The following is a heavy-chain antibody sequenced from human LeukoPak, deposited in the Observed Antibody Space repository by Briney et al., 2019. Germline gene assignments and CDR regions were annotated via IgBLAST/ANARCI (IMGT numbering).Heavy chain of an antibody. J-gene: IGHJ4*02. V-gene: IGHV3-30*04. CDR1: GFTFSSYD. CDR3: AISHTMVGGGKFDC. Sequence: GRALTLTCAASGFTFSSYDMHWVRQAPGKGLEGVAVIYYDGSNNYYADSVKGRFTFSRDNPKNTLYLQMDSLRAEDTAGYYCAISHTMVGGGKFDCWGEGTLVTVSS. D-gene: IGHD3-10*01. CDR2: IYYDGSNN.